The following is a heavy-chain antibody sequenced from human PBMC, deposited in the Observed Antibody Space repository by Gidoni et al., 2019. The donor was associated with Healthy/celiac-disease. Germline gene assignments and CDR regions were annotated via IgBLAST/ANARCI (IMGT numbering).Heavy chain of an antibody. CDR3: AKDPPAPDYGGNSGWVDY. CDR2: ISYDGSNK. CDR1: GLPFSRYG. Sequence: QVQLVESGGGVVQPGRSLRLSCAASGLPFSRYGVHWVRQAPGKGLEWVAVISYDGSNKYYADSVKGRFTISRDNSKNTLYLQMNSLRAEDTAVYYCAKDPPAPDYGGNSGWVDYWGQGTLVTVSS. J-gene: IGHJ4*02. D-gene: IGHD4-17*01. V-gene: IGHV3-30*18.